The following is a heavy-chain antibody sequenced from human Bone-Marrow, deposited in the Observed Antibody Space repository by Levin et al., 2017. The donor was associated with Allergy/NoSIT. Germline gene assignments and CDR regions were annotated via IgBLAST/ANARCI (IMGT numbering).Heavy chain of an antibody. D-gene: IGHD3-22*01. Sequence: GESLKISCKASGYNFNSYALHWVRQAPGQRLEWMGWVYAGHVNTIYSQKFQGRVTITSDTSASTAYMELSSLRSEDTAVYYCLVVVTGSVAFDIWGQGTMVTVSS. CDR3: LVVVTGSVAFDI. CDR1: GYNFNSYA. J-gene: IGHJ3*02. V-gene: IGHV1-3*01. CDR2: VYAGHVNT.